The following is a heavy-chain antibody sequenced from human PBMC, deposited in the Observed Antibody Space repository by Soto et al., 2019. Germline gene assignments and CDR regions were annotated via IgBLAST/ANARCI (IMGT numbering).Heavy chain of an antibody. D-gene: IGHD2-2*01. Sequence: GASVKVSCKASGYTFTSYYMHWVRQAPGQGLEWMGIINPSGGSTSYAQKFQGRVTMTRDTSTSTVYMELSSLRSEDTAVYYCARAYCSSTSCYAGWLDSSGQGTLVTVSS. J-gene: IGHJ5*01. CDR2: INPSGGST. CDR1: GYTFTSYY. CDR3: ARAYCSSTSCYAGWLDS. V-gene: IGHV1-46*01.